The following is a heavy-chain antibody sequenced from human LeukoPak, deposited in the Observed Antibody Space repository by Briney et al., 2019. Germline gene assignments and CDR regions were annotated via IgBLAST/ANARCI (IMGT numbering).Heavy chain of an antibody. Sequence: PGASLQISCKGSGYIFTSYWIGWVRQLPGKGLEWMGIIYPGDSGTRDSPSFQGQVTISADKSISTAYLQWSSLKASDTAMYYCARGDDFWSGLAVGWGQGTLVTVSS. CDR1: GYIFTSYW. CDR2: IYPGDSGT. J-gene: IGHJ4*02. CDR3: ARGDDFWSGLAVG. V-gene: IGHV5-51*01. D-gene: IGHD3-3*01.